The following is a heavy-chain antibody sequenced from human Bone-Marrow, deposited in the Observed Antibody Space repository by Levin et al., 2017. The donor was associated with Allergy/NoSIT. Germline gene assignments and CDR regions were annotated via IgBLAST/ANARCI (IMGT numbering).Heavy chain of an antibody. CDR2: IYSGGGT. D-gene: IGHD3-10*01. J-gene: IGHJ4*02. CDR3: ARLDFNYGSYY. Sequence: GESLRLSCAVSGFTVSNNYMSWVRQAPGKGLEWVSIIYSGGGTFYADSVKARFTISRDNSKNTVYLQMNSLRAEDTAVYYCARLDFNYGSYYWGQGTLVTVSS. CDR1: GFTVSNNY. V-gene: IGHV3-66*04.